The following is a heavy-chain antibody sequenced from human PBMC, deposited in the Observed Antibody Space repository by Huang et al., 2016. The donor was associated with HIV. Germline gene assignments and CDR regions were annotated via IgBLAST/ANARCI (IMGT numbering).Heavy chain of an antibody. CDR2: VYQSGST. CDR1: GDFISSTNYY. J-gene: IGHJ4*02. V-gene: IGHV4-39*01. CDR3: ASQHIGAAATWF. Sequence: QLQLQESGPGQVKPSETLSLTCTVSGDFISSTNYYWGWIRPSPGKGLEWVGSVYQSGSTNYNPTLKSRVTLSVDTSRNQFALRLNSVTAADTAVYYCASQHIGAAATWFWGRGTQVAVSS. D-gene: IGHD6-13*01.